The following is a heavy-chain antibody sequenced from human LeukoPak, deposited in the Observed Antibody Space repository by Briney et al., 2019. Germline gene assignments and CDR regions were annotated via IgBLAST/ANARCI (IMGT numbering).Heavy chain of an antibody. V-gene: IGHV3-7*01. Sequence: GGSLRLSCSVSGFTFSYFWMSWVRQAPWKGPEWVANVAADGSEKYYVDSVKGRFTISRDNAKNSLYLQMNSLRAEDTAVYYCARAWYYYGSGSLYVLDYWGQGTLVTVSS. CDR1: GFTFSYFW. D-gene: IGHD3-10*01. CDR3: ARAWYYYGSGSLYVLDY. CDR2: VAADGSEK. J-gene: IGHJ4*02.